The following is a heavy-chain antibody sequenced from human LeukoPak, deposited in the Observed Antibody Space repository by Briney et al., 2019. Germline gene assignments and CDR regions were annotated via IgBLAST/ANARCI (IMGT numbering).Heavy chain of an antibody. Sequence: ASVKVSCKASGYTFTSYGISWVRQAPGQGLEWMGWISAYNGNTNYAQKLQGRVTMTTDTSTSTAYMELRSLRSDDMAVYYCATTYYYSSGSYYNSYYFDYWGQGTLVTVSS. CDR3: ATTYYYSSGSYYNSYYFDY. V-gene: IGHV1-18*03. J-gene: IGHJ4*02. CDR1: GYTFTSYG. CDR2: ISAYNGNT. D-gene: IGHD3-10*01.